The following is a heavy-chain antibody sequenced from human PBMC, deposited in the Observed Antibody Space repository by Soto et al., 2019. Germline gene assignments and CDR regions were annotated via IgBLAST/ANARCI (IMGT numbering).Heavy chain of an antibody. Sequence: SETLSLTCAVYGRSFSGYYWSWIRQPPGKGLEWIGEINHSGSTNYNPSLKSRVTISVDTSKNQFSLKLSSVTAADTAVYYCARDWADYDFWSGNPGVFDYWGQGTLVTVSS. CDR2: INHSGST. CDR1: GRSFSGYY. CDR3: ARDWADYDFWSGNPGVFDY. J-gene: IGHJ4*02. D-gene: IGHD3-3*01. V-gene: IGHV4-34*01.